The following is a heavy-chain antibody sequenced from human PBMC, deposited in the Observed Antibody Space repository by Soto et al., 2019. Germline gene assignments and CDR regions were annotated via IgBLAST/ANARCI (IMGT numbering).Heavy chain of an antibody. J-gene: IGHJ4*02. CDR3: ARIVVGATYDY. Sequence: SETLSLTCTVSGGSISSYYWSWIRQPPGKGLEWIGYIYYSGSTNYNPSLKSRVTISVDTSKNQFSLKLSSVTAADTAVYYCARIVVGATYDYWGQGTLVTSP. CDR1: GGSISSYY. V-gene: IGHV4-59*01. CDR2: IYYSGST. D-gene: IGHD1-26*01.